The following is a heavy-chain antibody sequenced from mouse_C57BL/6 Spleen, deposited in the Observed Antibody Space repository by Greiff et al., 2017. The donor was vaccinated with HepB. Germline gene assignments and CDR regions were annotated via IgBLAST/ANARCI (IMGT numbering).Heavy chain of an antibody. CDR2: IWTGGGT. CDR3: ASLGSSYEGWYFDV. J-gene: IGHJ1*03. CDR1: GFSLTSYA. D-gene: IGHD1-1*01. V-gene: IGHV2-9-1*01. Sequence: VMLVESGPGLVAPSQRLSITCTVSGFSLTSYAISWVRQPPGKGLEWLGVIWTGGGTNYNSALKSRLSISKDNSKSQVFLKMNSLQTDDTARYYCASLGSSYEGWYFDVWGTGTTVTVSS.